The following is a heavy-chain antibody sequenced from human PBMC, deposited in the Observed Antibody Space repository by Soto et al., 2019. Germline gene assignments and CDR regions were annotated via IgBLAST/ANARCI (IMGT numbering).Heavy chain of an antibody. CDR3: ALGKAGTFDY. CDR2: ISSSSSTI. J-gene: IGHJ4*02. V-gene: IGHV3-48*01. Sequence: GGSLRLSCAASGFTFSSYSMNWVRQAPGKGLEWVSYISSSSSTIYYADSVKGRFTISRDNAKNSLYLQMNSLRAEDTAVYYCALGKAGTFDYWGQGTLVTVSS. D-gene: IGHD6-19*01. CDR1: GFTFSSYS.